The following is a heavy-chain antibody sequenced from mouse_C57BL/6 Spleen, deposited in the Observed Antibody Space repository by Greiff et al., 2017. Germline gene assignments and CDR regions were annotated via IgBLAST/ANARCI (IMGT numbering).Heavy chain of an antibody. J-gene: IGHJ3*01. CDR2: IHPNSGST. Sequence: VKLQQPGAELVKPGASVKLSCKASGYTFTSYWMHWVKQRPGQGLEWIGMIHPNSGSTNYNEKFKSKATLTVDKSSSTAYMQLSSLTSEDSAVYYCARSLSGYSAYWGQGTLVTVSA. D-gene: IGHD3-2*02. CDR1: GYTFTSYW. V-gene: IGHV1-64*01. CDR3: ARSLSGYSAY.